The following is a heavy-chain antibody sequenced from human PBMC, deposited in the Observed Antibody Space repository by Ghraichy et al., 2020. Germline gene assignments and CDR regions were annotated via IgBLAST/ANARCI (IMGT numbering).Heavy chain of an antibody. CDR1: GFTLSNYN. Sequence: GGSLRLSCVGSGFTLSNYNMNWVRQSPGKGLEWVSYITTSSRSIFYADSVKGRFTISRDNAKNSVSLQMTSLRDEDTAVYYCARASRVVRFYYYDGMDVWGQGTTVTVSS. D-gene: IGHD3-22*01. CDR3: ARASRVVRFYYYDGMDV. J-gene: IGHJ6*02. V-gene: IGHV3-48*02. CDR2: ITTSSRSI.